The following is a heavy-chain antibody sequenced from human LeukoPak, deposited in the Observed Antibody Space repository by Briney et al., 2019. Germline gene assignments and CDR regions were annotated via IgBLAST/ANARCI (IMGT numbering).Heavy chain of an antibody. CDR3: ARFGGNYYYYYYMDV. CDR2: ISSASSTI. CDR1: GFTFTTYT. V-gene: IGHV3-48*01. J-gene: IGHJ6*03. Sequence: GGSLTLSCAASGFTFTTYTMNWVRQAPGKGLEFLSYISSASSTIYYADSVKGRFTISRDNAKNSLYLQMNSLRAEDTAVYYCARFGGNYYYYYYMDVWGKGTTVTVSS. D-gene: IGHD3-10*01.